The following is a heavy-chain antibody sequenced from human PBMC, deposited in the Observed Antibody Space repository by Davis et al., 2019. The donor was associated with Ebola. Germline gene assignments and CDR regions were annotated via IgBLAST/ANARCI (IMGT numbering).Heavy chain of an antibody. CDR1: GFTFSSYD. Sequence: PGGSLRLSCAASGFTFSSYDMNWVRQAPGKGLEWVSFNRTGSTASIYYADSVKGRFTASRDNAKNSLYLQMNGLRDEDTAVYYCARDRSGGAFDIWGQGTMVTVSS. J-gene: IGHJ3*02. CDR2: NRTGSTASI. D-gene: IGHD1-26*01. V-gene: IGHV3-48*02. CDR3: ARDRSGGAFDI.